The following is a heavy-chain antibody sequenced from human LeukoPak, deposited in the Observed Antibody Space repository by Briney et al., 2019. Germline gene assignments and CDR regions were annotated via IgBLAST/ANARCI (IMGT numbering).Heavy chain of an antibody. Sequence: GGSLRLSCAASGFTVSSNYMSWVRQAPGKGLEWVSVIYSGGSTYYADSVKGRFTISRDNSKNTLYLQMNSLRAEDTAVYYCANHYDSSGYYYQGGYFDYWGQGTLVTVSS. CDR2: IYSGGST. D-gene: IGHD3-22*01. J-gene: IGHJ4*02. CDR1: GFTVSSNY. CDR3: ANHYDSSGYYYQGGYFDY. V-gene: IGHV3-53*01.